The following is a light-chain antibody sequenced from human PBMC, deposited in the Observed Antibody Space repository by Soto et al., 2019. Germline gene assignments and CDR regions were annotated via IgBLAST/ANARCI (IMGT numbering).Light chain of an antibody. Sequence: QSVLAQPASVSGSFGQSITISCSGPNTDLGVYGYVSWYQHHPGKAPKLLIYDVNNRPSGISDRFSGSKSGDTASLTISGLQAEDEADYFCSSKISGFVYGFGTGTKVNVL. CDR1: NTDLGVYGY. CDR3: SSKISGFVYG. J-gene: IGLJ1*01. V-gene: IGLV2-14*01. CDR2: DVN.